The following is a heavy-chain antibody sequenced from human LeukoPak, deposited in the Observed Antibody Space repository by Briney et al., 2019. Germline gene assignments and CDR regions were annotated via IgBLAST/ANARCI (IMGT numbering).Heavy chain of an antibody. D-gene: IGHD1-26*01. CDR1: GYSFTSYG. CDR2: ISTDNGNT. V-gene: IGHV1-18*01. J-gene: IGHJ3*02. CDR3: ARLSLILYSGSILSGGAFDI. Sequence: GASVKVSCRASGYSFTSYGISWVRQAPGRGLEWMGWISTDNGNTNYVQNLQGRVTMTTDTSTSTAYMELRSLRSDDTAVYYCARLSLILYSGSILSGGAFDIWGQGTMVTVSS.